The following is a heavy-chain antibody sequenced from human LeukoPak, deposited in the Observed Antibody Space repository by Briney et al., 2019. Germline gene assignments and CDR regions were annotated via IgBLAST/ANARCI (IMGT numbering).Heavy chain of an antibody. V-gene: IGHV1-18*01. CDR2: ISAYNGNT. J-gene: IGHJ6*02. Sequence: ASVKVSCKASGYTFSNYAITWVRQAPGQGLEWMGWISAYNGNTNYAPKLQGRVTMTTDTSTSAAYMELRSLRSDDTAVYYCARESRGYRYGYFYYYDMDVWGQGTTVTVSS. D-gene: IGHD5-18*01. CDR3: ARESRGYRYGYFYYYDMDV. CDR1: GYTFSNYA.